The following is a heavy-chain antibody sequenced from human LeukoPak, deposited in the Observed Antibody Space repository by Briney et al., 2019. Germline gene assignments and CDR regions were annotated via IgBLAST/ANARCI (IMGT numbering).Heavy chain of an antibody. J-gene: IGHJ4*02. V-gene: IGHV4-59*01. Sequence: SETLSLTCTVSGGSISSYYWSWIRQPPGKGLEWIGFIYYSGSTNYNPSLKSRVTISVDTSKNQFSLKLSSVTAADTAVYYCVRSDDFWSGYYGYWGQGTLVTVSS. CDR1: GGSISSYY. CDR2: IYYSGST. D-gene: IGHD3-3*01. CDR3: VRSDDFWSGYYGY.